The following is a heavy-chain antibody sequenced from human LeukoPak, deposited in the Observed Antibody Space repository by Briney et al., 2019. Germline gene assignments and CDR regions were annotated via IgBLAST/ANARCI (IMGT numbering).Heavy chain of an antibody. CDR3: ARAARGPVDY. CDR2: IYYSGST. Sequence: SETLSLTCTVSGGSISSSSYYWGWIRQPPGKGLEWIGSIYYSGSTYYNPSLKSRVTISVDTSKNQFSLKLSSVTAADTAVYYRARAARGPVDYWGQGTLVTVSS. J-gene: IGHJ4*02. CDR1: GGSISSSSYY. V-gene: IGHV4-39*07. D-gene: IGHD6-6*01.